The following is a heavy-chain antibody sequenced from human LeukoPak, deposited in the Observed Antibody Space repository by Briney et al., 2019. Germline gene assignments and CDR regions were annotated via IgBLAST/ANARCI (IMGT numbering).Heavy chain of an antibody. D-gene: IGHD1-1*01. V-gene: IGHV4-30-2*01. CDR3: ARAPSRVPRWSWFDP. J-gene: IGHJ5*02. CDR2: ICHSGIT. Sequence: SETLSLTCAVSGGSISSGDYPWSWIRQPPGKGLEWFGYICHSGITYYNPSLKSRVNISVDRSKNQFPLKLSSVTAAGTAVYYCARAPSRVPRWSWFDPWGQGNLVTVSS. CDR1: GGSISSGDYP.